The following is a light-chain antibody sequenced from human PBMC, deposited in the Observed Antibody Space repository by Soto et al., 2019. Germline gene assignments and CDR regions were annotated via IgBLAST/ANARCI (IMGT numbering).Light chain of an antibody. CDR2: AAS. V-gene: IGKV3-20*01. Sequence: DIVLTQSPDTLSLSPGESATLSCRASQSVTVNSLAWYQQKPGQAPRLLIYAASTRAAAVPDRFTGSGSGTDFALTISRLEPEDFGVYYCQQYGDSPLTSGPGTKVDI. CDR1: QSVTVNS. CDR3: QQYGDSPLT. J-gene: IGKJ3*01.